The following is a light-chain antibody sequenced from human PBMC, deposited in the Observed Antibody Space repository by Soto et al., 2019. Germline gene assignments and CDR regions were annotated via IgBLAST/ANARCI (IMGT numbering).Light chain of an antibody. CDR1: SSDVGSYNL. Sequence: QSVLTQPASVSGSPGQSITISCTGTSSDVGSYNLVSWYQQHPGNAPKLMIYEVSKRPSGVSNRFSGSKSGNTASLTISGLQAEDEADYYCCSYAGSSTLVFGGGTKLTVL. J-gene: IGLJ2*01. CDR3: CSYAGSSTLV. V-gene: IGLV2-23*02. CDR2: EVS.